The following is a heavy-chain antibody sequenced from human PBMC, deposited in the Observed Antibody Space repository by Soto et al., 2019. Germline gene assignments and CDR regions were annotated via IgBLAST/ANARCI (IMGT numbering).Heavy chain of an antibody. CDR2: IKQDGSEK. D-gene: IGHD2-8*01. V-gene: IGHV3-7*01. Sequence: EVQLVESGGGLVQPGGSLRLSCAASGFTFSSYSMTWVRQAPGKGLEWVSNIKQDGSEKYYVDSVKGRFTISRDNAKNSLYLPMNSLRVEDTAVYYCARGDGFDPWGQGTLVTVSS. CDR1: GFTFSSYS. J-gene: IGHJ5*02. CDR3: ARGDGFDP.